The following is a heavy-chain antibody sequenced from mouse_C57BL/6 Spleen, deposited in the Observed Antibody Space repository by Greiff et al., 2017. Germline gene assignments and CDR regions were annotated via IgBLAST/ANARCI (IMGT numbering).Heavy chain of an antibody. CDR2: INPNNGGT. CDR1: GYTFTDYY. V-gene: IGHV1-26*01. Sequence: VQLQQSGPELVKPGASVKISCKASGYTFTDYYMNWVKQSHGKSLEWIGDINPNNGGTSYTQKFKGKATLTVDKSSSTAYMELRSLTSEDSAVYYCARSTVVADAMDYWGQGTSVTVSS. D-gene: IGHD1-1*01. CDR3: ARSTVVADAMDY. J-gene: IGHJ4*01.